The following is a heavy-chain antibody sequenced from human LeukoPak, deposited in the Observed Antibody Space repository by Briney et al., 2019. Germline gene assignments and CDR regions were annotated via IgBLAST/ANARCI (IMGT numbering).Heavy chain of an antibody. CDR1: GFTFSSYS. J-gene: IGHJ3*02. CDR3: ARDGYNDAFDI. Sequence: GSLRLSCAASGFTFSSYSMNWVRQAPGKGLEWIGSIYYSGSTYYNPSLKSRVTISVDTSKNQFSLKLSSVTAADTAVYYCARDGYNDAFDIWGQGTMVTVSS. V-gene: IGHV4-39*07. CDR2: IYYSGST. D-gene: IGHD5-24*01.